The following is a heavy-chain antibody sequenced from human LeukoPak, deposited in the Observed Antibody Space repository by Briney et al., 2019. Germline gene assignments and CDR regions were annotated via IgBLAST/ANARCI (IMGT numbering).Heavy chain of an antibody. CDR2: MSYDGSNK. J-gene: IGHJ4*02. V-gene: IGHV3-30*18. D-gene: IGHD3-22*01. CDR3: AKEVTYYYDSSGYYLGY. Sequence: PGGSLRLSCAASGFTFSSYGMHWVRQAPGKGLEWVAVMSYDGSNKYYADSVKGRFTISRDNSKNTLYLQMNSLRAEDTAVYYCAKEVTYYYDSSGYYLGYWGQGTLVTVSS. CDR1: GFTFSSYG.